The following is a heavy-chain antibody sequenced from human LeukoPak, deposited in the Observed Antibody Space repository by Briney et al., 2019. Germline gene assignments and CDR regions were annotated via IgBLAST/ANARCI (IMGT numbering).Heavy chain of an antibody. CDR1: GFTFTSYS. Sequence: GGSLRLSCAASGFTFTSYSMNWVRQAPGKGLEWVSTISGGGGSTYYADSVKGRFTISRDNAKNSLYLQMNSLRAEDTAVYYCAKDPKYSGSPYYFDYWGQGTLVTVSS. J-gene: IGHJ4*02. V-gene: IGHV3-23*01. CDR2: ISGGGGST. D-gene: IGHD1-26*01. CDR3: AKDPKYSGSPYYFDY.